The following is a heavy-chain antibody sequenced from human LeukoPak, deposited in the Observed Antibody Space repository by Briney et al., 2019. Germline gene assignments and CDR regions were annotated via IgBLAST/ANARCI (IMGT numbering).Heavy chain of an antibody. Sequence: PSETLSLTCTVSGGSISSYYWSWIRQPAGKGLDWIGRIYSSGSTNYNPSLKSRVTMSVDTSKNQFFLKLSSVTAADTAVYYCARAYCSGGSCYSGFDYWGQGTLVTVSS. CDR2: IYSSGST. V-gene: IGHV4-4*07. CDR1: GGSISSYY. D-gene: IGHD2-15*01. CDR3: ARAYCSGGSCYSGFDY. J-gene: IGHJ4*02.